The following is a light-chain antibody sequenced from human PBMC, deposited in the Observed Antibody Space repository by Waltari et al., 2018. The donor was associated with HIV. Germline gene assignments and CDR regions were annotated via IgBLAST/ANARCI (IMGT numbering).Light chain of an antibody. V-gene: IGLV3-19*01. J-gene: IGLJ2*01. Sequence: SSELTQDPSVSVALSQTVRITCQGDSLRTYYATWYQQKPRQAPVIVIYGKNNRLSGIQDRFSGSSSGDTASLTITGAQAEDEADYYCSSRDSSGTHVLFGGGTKLTVL. CDR2: GKN. CDR3: SSRDSSGTHVL. CDR1: SLRTYY.